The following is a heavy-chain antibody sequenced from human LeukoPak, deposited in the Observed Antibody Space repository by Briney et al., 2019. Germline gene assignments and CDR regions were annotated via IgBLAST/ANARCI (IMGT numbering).Heavy chain of an antibody. CDR2: INPKSGGR. J-gene: IGHJ4*02. V-gene: IGHV1-2*06. D-gene: IGHD6-19*01. Sequence: ASVKVSCKASGYTFTGYYMHSVRQAPGQGLEWMGRINPKSGGRNYAQKFQVRVTMTRYTSYSTAYMELSRLRSGDTAVYYCARAAYSSGSDYWGQGTLVTVSS. CDR3: ARAAYSSGSDY. CDR1: GYTFTGYY.